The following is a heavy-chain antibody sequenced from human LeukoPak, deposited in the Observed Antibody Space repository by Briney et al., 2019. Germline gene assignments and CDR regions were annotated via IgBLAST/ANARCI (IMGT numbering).Heavy chain of an antibody. J-gene: IGHJ3*02. CDR3: ARMYHYDSSGYSWDAFDI. CDR2: IDPSDSYT. D-gene: IGHD3-22*01. CDR1: GYSFTSYW. V-gene: IGHV5-10-1*04. Sequence: RGESLKISCKGSGYSFTSYWIGWVRQMPGKGLEWMGRIDPSDSYTNYSPSFQGQVTISADKSISTAYLQWSSLKASDTAMYYCARMYHYDSSGYSWDAFDIWGQGTMVTVSS.